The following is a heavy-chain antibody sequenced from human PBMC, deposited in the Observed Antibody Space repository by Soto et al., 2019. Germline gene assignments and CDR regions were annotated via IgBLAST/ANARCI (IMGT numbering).Heavy chain of an antibody. CDR3: ARKGYYPSGRINLFDS. D-gene: IGHD3-10*01. CDR2: IYPGGGT. Sequence: SETLSLTCTVAGHSINSDYYWGWIRQPPGKGLEWIGSIYPGGGTYYNPSLKSRVTISIDTSKNQFSLRLTSVTAADTAMYYCARKGYYPSGRINLFDSWGQGTLVTVSS. V-gene: IGHV4-38-2*02. J-gene: IGHJ4*02. CDR1: GHSINSDYY.